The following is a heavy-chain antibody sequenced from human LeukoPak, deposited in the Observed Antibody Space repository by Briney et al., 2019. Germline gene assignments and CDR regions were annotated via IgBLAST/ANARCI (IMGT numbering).Heavy chain of an antibody. CDR2: LYDGGPT. V-gene: IGHV3-53*01. CDR3: ARDGRFGELTH. Sequence: GGSLRFSCAASGFNVSRHYMTWVRQAPGKGLEWVSVLYDGGPTYYADSVKGRFTISRDNSRNMVYLQMKSLRAEDTAVYYCARDGRFGELTHWGQGTLVTVSS. CDR1: GFNVSRHY. J-gene: IGHJ4*02. D-gene: IGHD3-10*01.